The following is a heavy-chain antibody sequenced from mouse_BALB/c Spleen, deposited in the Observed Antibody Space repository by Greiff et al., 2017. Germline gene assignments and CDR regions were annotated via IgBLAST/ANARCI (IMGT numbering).Heavy chain of an antibody. CDR2: INPSNGRT. CDR3: ARYHYGSSTWFAY. J-gene: IGHJ3*01. D-gene: IGHD1-1*01. CDR1: CYTFTSSW. Sequence: VQLQQSGAELVKPGASVKLSCKASCYTFTSSWMHWVKQRPGQGLEWIGEINPSNGRTNYNEKFKSKATLTVDKSSSTAYMQLSSLTSEDSAVYYCARYHYGSSTWFAYWGQGTLVTVSA. V-gene: IGHV1S81*02.